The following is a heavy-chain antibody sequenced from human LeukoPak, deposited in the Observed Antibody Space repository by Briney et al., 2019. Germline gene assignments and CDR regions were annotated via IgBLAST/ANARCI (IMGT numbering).Heavy chain of an antibody. CDR1: GYTFTSYD. CDR3: ARAGPRYRGSSSEARDNWFDP. CDR2: MNPNSGNT. D-gene: IGHD6-6*01. V-gene: IGHV1-8*01. J-gene: IGHJ5*02. Sequence: GASVRVSCKASGYTFTSYDINWVRQATGQGLEWMGWMNPNSGNTGYAQKFQGRVTMTRDTSTSTVYMELSSLRSEDTAVYYCARAGPRYRGSSSEARDNWFDPWGQGILVTVSS.